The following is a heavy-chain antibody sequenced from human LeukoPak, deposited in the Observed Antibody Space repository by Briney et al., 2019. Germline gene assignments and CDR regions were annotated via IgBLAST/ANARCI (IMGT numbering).Heavy chain of an antibody. V-gene: IGHV3-48*01. CDR2: ISSSAGTT. J-gene: IGHJ4*02. D-gene: IGHD1-1*01. Sequence: GGSLRLSCAASGFTFSSYSMNWVRQSPGKGLEWVSYISSSAGTTYYADSVKGRFTISRDNAKNSLYLQMNSLRAEDTAVYYCTRPRQRFYSDYWGQGTLVTVSS. CDR1: GFTFSSYS. CDR3: TRPRQRFYSDY.